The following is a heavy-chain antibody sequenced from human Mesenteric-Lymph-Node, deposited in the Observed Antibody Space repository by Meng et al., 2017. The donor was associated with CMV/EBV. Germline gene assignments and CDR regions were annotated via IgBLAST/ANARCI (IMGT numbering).Heavy chain of an antibody. J-gene: IGHJ4*02. Sequence: LSLACAVYGGSFSDCFWSWIRQSPGKGLEWIGEVTPFGTTNYNPSLKSRVTISADTSKSQFSLKLTSMTAADTAVYYCAGHPRDFDFWGQGTLVTVSS. CDR2: VTPFGTT. V-gene: IGHV4-34*01. CDR3: AGHPRDFDF. CDR1: GGSFSDCF.